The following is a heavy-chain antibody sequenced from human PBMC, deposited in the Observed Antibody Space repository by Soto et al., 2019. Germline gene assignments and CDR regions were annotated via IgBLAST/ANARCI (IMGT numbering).Heavy chain of an antibody. CDR1: GGSISSGGYY. CDR3: ARSALLWFGELFLYESWFDP. D-gene: IGHD3-10*01. Sequence: PSETLSLTCTVSGGSISSGGYYWSWIRQHPGKGLEWIGYIYYSGSTYYNPSLKSRVTISVDTSKNQFSLKLSSVTVADTAVYYCARSALLWFGELFLYESWFDPWGQGTLVTVSS. J-gene: IGHJ5*02. CDR2: IYYSGST. V-gene: IGHV4-31*03.